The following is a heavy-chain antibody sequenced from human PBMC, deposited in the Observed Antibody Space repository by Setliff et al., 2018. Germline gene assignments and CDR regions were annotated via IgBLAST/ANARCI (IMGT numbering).Heavy chain of an antibody. CDR1: GFDFKTHW. CDR2: IKEDGSQR. J-gene: IGHJ6*02. CDR3: TTSPISSGWHSNFDYNMDV. Sequence: GGSLRLSCAASGFDFKTHWMDWARQAPGKGLEWVANIKEDGSQRNYVDAVRGRFTVSRDNARNLLYLQMNSLKTEDTAVYYCTTSPISSGWHSNFDYNMDVWGQGTTVTVSS. V-gene: IGHV3-7*03. D-gene: IGHD6-19*01.